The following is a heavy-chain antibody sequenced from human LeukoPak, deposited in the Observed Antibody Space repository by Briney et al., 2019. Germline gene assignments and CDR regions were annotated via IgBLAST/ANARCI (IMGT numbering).Heavy chain of an antibody. CDR1: GFTFSSYA. J-gene: IGHJ4*02. Sequence: QPGGSLRLSCAASGFTFSSYAMHWVRQAPGKGLEWVAVISYDGSNKYYADSVKGRFTISRDNSKNTLYLQMNSLRAEDAAVYYCARDASIAAIDYWGQGTLVTVSS. CDR2: ISYDGSNK. CDR3: ARDASIAAIDY. D-gene: IGHD6-6*01. V-gene: IGHV3-30-3*01.